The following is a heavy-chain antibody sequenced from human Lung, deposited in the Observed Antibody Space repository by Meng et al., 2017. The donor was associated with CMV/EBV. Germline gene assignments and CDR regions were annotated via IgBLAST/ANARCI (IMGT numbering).Heavy chain of an antibody. CDR1: GYNFDNYW. V-gene: IGHV5-51*01. D-gene: IGHD3-10*01. Sequence: GEXXKISCKGSGYNFDNYWIGWVRQMPGKGLEWMGLIYPGDSDTRYSPAFQGQVTISADKSISTAYLQWSGLKASDTAMYYCARRGSTWFVDYWGQGTQVTVSS. J-gene: IGHJ4*02. CDR3: ARRGSTWFVDY. CDR2: IYPGDSDT.